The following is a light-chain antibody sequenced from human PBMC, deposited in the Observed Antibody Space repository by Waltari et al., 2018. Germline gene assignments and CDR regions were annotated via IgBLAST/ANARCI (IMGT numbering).Light chain of an antibody. V-gene: IGKV3-15*01. CDR3: QQYDKWPRT. Sequence: EIVMTQSPATLSVSPGERVTLPCRASQSTSSYLAWYQQKPGQAPRLLIHDASTRVTCILARLGGSGSRTVFTPTIGRLQSVDFAVYYCQQYDKWPRTFGGGT. J-gene: IGKJ4*01. CDR2: DAS. CDR1: QSTSSY.